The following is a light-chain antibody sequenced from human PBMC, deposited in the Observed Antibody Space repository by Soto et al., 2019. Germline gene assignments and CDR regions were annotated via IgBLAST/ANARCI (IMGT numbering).Light chain of an antibody. Sequence: EMSQSPGTLSASAWVKATLSCRASQSVSSNLAWYQQTPGQAPRLLIYGASYRATGIPARFSGSGSGTEFTLTISSLQSEDFAVYYCQQSTNWPVTFGRGTKVDIK. CDR1: QSVSSN. J-gene: IGKJ1*01. CDR3: QQSTNWPVT. CDR2: GAS. V-gene: IGKV3-15*01.